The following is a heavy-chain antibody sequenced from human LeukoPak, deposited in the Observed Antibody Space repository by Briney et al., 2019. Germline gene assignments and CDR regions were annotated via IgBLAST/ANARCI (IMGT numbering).Heavy chain of an antibody. J-gene: IGHJ4*02. Sequence: GGSLRLSCAASGFTFEDYAMHWVRHVPGKGLEWISLISWDGGKTYYADSVKGRFTISRDNSKNSLYLQMKSLRTEDTALYYCAKDIKMTAAGLIDYWGRGTLVTVSS. D-gene: IGHD6-13*01. CDR2: ISWDGGKT. CDR1: GFTFEDYA. V-gene: IGHV3-43*01. CDR3: AKDIKMTAAGLIDY.